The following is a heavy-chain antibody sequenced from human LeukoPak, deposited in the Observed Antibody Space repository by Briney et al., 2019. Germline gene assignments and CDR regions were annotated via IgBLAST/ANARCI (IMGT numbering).Heavy chain of an antibody. CDR1: GFTFSSYG. D-gene: IGHD5-18*01. V-gene: IGHV3-30*18. CDR3: AKGGGYSYGPSAPIDY. CDR2: ISYDGSNK. Sequence: GRSLRLSCAASGFTFSSYGMHWVRQAPGKGLECMAVISYDGSNKYYADSVKGRFTISRDNSKNTLYLQMNSLRAEDTAVYYCAKGGGYSYGPSAPIDYWGQGTLVTVSS. J-gene: IGHJ4*02.